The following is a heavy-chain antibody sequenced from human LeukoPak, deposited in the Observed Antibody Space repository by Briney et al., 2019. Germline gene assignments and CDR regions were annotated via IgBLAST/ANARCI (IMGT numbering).Heavy chain of an antibody. Sequence: GGSLRLSCAASGFTFSSHWMHWVRQAPGKGLVWVSRINSDGSSISYADSVKGRFTISRDNSKNTLYMQMNSLRAEDTAVYYCAKLSGSRNHPFDYWGQGTLVTVSS. CDR1: GFTFSSHW. CDR2: INSDGSSI. CDR3: AKLSGSRNHPFDY. J-gene: IGHJ4*02. D-gene: IGHD1-26*01. V-gene: IGHV3-74*01.